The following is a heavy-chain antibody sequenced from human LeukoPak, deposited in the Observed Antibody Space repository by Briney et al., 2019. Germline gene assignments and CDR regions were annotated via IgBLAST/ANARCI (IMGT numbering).Heavy chain of an antibody. J-gene: IGHJ4*02. CDR2: ISSTRRT. D-gene: IGHD6-13*01. CDR3: ARLEQQLVLGFDY. CDR1: GASISSDTYF. Sequence: PSETLSLACTVSGASISSDTYFWSWLRQPAGKGLEWIGRISSTRRTDYNPSLTSRVTISVDTSKNQFSLKLRSVTAADTALYYCARLEQQLVLGFDYWGQGTLVTVSS. V-gene: IGHV4-61*02.